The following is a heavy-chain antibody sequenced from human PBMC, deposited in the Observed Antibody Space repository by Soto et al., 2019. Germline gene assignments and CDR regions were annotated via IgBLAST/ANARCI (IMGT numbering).Heavy chain of an antibody. CDR3: AKVLYASESFDSEEAPYGMDV. V-gene: IGHV3-33*06. D-gene: IGHD3-10*01. Sequence: PGGSLRLSCAASGFPFSRYDMHWVRQAPGKGLEWVAVLWFDGSNEYYADSVQGRFTISRDNSKNTLYLQMDSLRAEDTAVYYCAKVLYASESFDSEEAPYGMDVWGQGXTVTVYS. CDR1: GFPFSRYD. CDR2: LWFDGSNE. J-gene: IGHJ6*02.